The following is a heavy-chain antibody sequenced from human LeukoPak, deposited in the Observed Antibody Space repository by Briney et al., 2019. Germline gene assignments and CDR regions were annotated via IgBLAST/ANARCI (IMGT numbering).Heavy chain of an antibody. V-gene: IGHV3-48*03. Sequence: PGGSLRLSCAASGFTFSSYEMNWVRQAPGKGLEWVSYISSSGSTIYYADSVKGRFTISRDNAKNSLYLQMNSLRAEDTAVYYCARDSSSWYPPYYYYYMDVWGKGTTVTISS. D-gene: IGHD6-13*01. CDR1: GFTFSSYE. J-gene: IGHJ6*03. CDR3: ARDSSSWYPPYYYYYMDV. CDR2: ISSSGSTI.